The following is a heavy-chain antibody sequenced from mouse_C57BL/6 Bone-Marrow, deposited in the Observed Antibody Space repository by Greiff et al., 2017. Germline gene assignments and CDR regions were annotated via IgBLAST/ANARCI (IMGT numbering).Heavy chain of an antibody. CDR1: GYTFTDYN. CDR3: ARGYYGSSYGYYAMDY. Sequence: VQLKESGPELVKPGASVKIPCKASGYTFTDYNMDWVKQSHGKSLEWIGDINPNNGGTIYNQKFKGKATLTVDKSSSTAYMELRSLTSEDTAVYYCARGYYGSSYGYYAMDYWGQGTSVTVSS. CDR2: INPNNGGT. J-gene: IGHJ4*01. D-gene: IGHD1-1*01. V-gene: IGHV1-18*01.